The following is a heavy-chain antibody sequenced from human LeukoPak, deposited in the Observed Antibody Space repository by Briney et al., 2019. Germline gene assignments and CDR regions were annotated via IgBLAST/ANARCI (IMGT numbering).Heavy chain of an antibody. CDR2: INPNSGDT. J-gene: IGHJ4*02. Sequence: GASVKVSCKASGYTFTGYYMHWVRQAPGQGLEWMGWINPNSGDTNYAQKFQGRVTMTRDTSITTAYMDLSRLRSDDTAVYYCAKDWVGLISSWLDYWGQGTLVTVSS. CDR1: GYTFTGYY. D-gene: IGHD6-13*01. V-gene: IGHV1-2*02. CDR3: AKDWVGLISSWLDY.